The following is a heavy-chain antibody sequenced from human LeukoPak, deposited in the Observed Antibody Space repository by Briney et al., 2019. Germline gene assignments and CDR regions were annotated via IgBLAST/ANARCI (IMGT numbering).Heavy chain of an antibody. CDR3: ASTYCSSARCYGANWFDP. CDR1: GGSISSGDYY. CDR2: IYNSGST. Sequence: SQTLSLTCSVSGGSISSGDYYWSWIRQPPGKGLEWIGYIYNSGSTYHYHPSLKSRVNISVDTSKNQFSLRLSSVTAADTAVYYCASTYCSSARCYGANWFDPWGQGTLVTVSS. J-gene: IGHJ5*02. V-gene: IGHV4-30-4*08. D-gene: IGHD2-2*01.